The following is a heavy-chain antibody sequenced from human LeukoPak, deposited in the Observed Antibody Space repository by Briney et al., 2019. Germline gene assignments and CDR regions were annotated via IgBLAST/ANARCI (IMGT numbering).Heavy chain of an antibody. J-gene: IGHJ4*02. CDR3: AKVAVHYYDSSGINEGGGY. D-gene: IGHD3-22*01. V-gene: IGHV3-43*02. CDR1: GFTFDDYA. CDR2: ISGDGGST. Sequence: GGSLRLSCAASGFTFDDYAMHWVRQAPGKGLEWVSLISGDGGSTYYADSVKGRFTISRDNSKNSLYLQMNSLRTEDTALYYCAKVAVHYYDSSGINEGGGYWDQGTLVTVSS.